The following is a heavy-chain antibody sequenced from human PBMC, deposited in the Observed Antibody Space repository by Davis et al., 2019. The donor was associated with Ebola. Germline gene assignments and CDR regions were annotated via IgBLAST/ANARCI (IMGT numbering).Heavy chain of an antibody. CDR1: GFTFSSYS. CDR3: ARDPGSSAFDY. V-gene: IGHV3-21*04. J-gene: IGHJ4*02. CDR2: ISSSSSYI. D-gene: IGHD1-1*01. Sequence: PGGSLRLSCAASGFTFSSYSMNWVRQAPGKGLEWVSSISSSSSYIYYADSVKGRFTISRDNVKNLVYLQMNSLRAEDTAVYYCARDPGSSAFDYWGQGTMVTVSS.